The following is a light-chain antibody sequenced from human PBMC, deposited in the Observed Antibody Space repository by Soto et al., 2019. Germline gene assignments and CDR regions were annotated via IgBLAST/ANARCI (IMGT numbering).Light chain of an antibody. Sequence: QSALTQPASVSGSPRQSITISCTGTSSDVGNYNLVSWYQQHPGKAPKVMIYEVSKRPSGVSNRFSGSKSGNTASLTISGLQAEDEADYYCSSYGGTSSYVVFGGGTKLTVL. V-gene: IGLV2-23*02. CDR1: SSDVGNYNL. J-gene: IGLJ2*01. CDR2: EVS. CDR3: SSYGGTSSYVV.